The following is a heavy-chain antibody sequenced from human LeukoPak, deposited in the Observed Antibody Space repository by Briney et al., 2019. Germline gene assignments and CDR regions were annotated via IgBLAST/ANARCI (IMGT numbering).Heavy chain of an antibody. D-gene: IGHD3-22*01. J-gene: IGHJ1*01. CDR1: GFTFSSYW. V-gene: IGHV3-74*01. CDR3: ARAPSEIGGYYPEYFRH. CDR2: IKSDGST. Sequence: PGGSLRLSCAASGFTFSSYWMHWVRQAPGKGLVWVSRIKSDGSTRYADYVKGRLTISRDNAKNTVSLQMTSLRAEDTGVYYCARAPSEIGGYYPEYFRHWGQGTLVIVSS.